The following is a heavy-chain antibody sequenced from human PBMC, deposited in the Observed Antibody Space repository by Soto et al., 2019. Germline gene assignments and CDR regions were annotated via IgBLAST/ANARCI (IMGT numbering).Heavy chain of an antibody. CDR3: ARGLSGTLLDN. Sequence: QVQLQESCPGLVKPSQTLSLTCTVSGGSISTGGYYWTWIRQHPGKGLEWIGYIYYSGCTYYNTSLKSRVTISVDTSKNQFSLKLSSVTAADTAVYYCARGLSGTLLDNWGQGTLVTVSS. V-gene: IGHV4-31*03. CDR1: GGSISTGGYY. CDR2: IYYSGCT. D-gene: IGHD3-10*01. J-gene: IGHJ4*02.